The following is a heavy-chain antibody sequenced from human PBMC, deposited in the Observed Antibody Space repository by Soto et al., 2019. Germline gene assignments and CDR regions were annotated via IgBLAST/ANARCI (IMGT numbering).Heavy chain of an antibody. D-gene: IGHD2-2*01. V-gene: IGHV1-18*04. Sequence: ASVKVSCKASGYTFTSYGISWVRQAPGQGLEWMGWISAYNGNTNYAQKLQGRVTMTTDTSTSTAYMELRSLRSDDTAVYYCAGRYRSSNRSPPPYYGMDLWGQGTTVTVSS. CDR3: AGRYRSSNRSPPPYYGMDL. CDR1: GYTFTSYG. CDR2: ISAYNGNT. J-gene: IGHJ6*02.